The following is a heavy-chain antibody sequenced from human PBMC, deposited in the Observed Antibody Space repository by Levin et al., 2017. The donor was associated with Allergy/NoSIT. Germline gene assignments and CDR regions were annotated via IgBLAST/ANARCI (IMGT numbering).Heavy chain of an antibody. D-gene: IGHD5/OR15-5a*01. CDR3: LRVAHYYYYMDV. J-gene: IGHJ6*03. CDR1: CDSISSSTYY. Sequence: SQTLSLTCTVSCDSISSSTYYWGWIRQPPGKGLEWIGNIYYSGSTYYNPSLQSRVTISVDTSKKQFSLKVSSVTAADTAVYYCLRVAHYYYYMDVWGKGTTVTVSS. CDR2: IYYSGST. V-gene: IGHV4-39*01.